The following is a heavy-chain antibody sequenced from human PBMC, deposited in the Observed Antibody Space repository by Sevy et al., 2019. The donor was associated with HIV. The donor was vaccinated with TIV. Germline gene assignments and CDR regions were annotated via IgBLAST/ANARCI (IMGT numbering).Heavy chain of an antibody. D-gene: IGHD6-13*01. Sequence: ASVKVSCKASGYTFTSYAMHWVRQAPGQRLEWMGWINAGNGNTKYSQKFQGRVTITRDTSASTAYMELSSLRSEDTAVYHCARGNSSSWYGTFDYWGQGTLVTVSS. V-gene: IGHV1-3*01. J-gene: IGHJ4*02. CDR3: ARGNSSSWYGTFDY. CDR1: GYTFTSYA. CDR2: INAGNGNT.